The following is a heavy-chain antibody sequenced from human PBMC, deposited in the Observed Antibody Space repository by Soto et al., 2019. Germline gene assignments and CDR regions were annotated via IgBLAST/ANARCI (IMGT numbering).Heavy chain of an antibody. CDR2: ISYDGSNK. D-gene: IGHD5-12*01. J-gene: IGHJ4*02. CDR3: ARDQTIEDIVATIGIDY. V-gene: IGHV3-30-3*01. Sequence: GGSLRLSCAASGFTFSSYAMHRVRQAPGKGLEWVAVISYDGSNKYYADSVKGRFTISRDNSKNTLYLQMNSLRAEDTAVYYCARDQTIEDIVATIGIDYWGQGTLVTVSS. CDR1: GFTFSSYA.